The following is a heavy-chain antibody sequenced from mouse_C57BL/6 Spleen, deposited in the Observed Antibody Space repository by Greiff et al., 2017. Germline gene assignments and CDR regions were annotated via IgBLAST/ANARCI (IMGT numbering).Heavy chain of an antibody. CDR2: IQPNSGST. Sequence: QVQLQQSGAELVKPGASVKLSCKASGYTFTSYWMHWVKQRPGQGLEWIGMIQPNSGSTNYNEKFKSKATLTVDKSSSTAYMQLSSLTSEDSAVYYCASIYYGLDYWGQGTTLTVSS. J-gene: IGHJ2*01. D-gene: IGHD2-1*01. V-gene: IGHV1-64*01. CDR1: GYTFTSYW. CDR3: ASIYYGLDY.